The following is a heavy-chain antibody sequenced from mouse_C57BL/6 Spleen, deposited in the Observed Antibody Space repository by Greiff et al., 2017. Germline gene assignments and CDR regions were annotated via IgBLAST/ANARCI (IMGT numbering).Heavy chain of an antibody. D-gene: IGHD1-1*01. V-gene: IGHV1-42*01. Sequence: VQLQQSGPELVKPGASVKISCKASGYSFTGYYMNWVKQSTEKSLEWIGEINPSTGGTTYNQKFKAKATLTVDKSSSTAYMQLKSLTSEDSAVYYCARGDYYGSYWGQGTTLTVSS. CDR2: INPSTGGT. CDR1: GYSFTGYY. J-gene: IGHJ2*01. CDR3: ARGDYYGSY.